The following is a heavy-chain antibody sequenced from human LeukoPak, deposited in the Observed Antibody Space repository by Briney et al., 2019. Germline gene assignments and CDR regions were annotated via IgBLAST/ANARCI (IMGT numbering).Heavy chain of an antibody. CDR1: GFTFSSYG. D-gene: IGHD3-9*01. CDR2: ISFDGSNK. J-gene: IGHJ6*02. CDR3: AKDLGNYNIKTYYDLLTGDYGMDV. Sequence: PGGSLRLSCAASGFTFSSYGMHWVRQAPGKGLEWVAVISFDGSNKYYADSVKGRFTISRDNSKNTLYLQVNSLGAADTAVYYCAKDLGNYNIKTYYDLLTGDYGMDVWGQGTTVTVSS. V-gene: IGHV3-30*18.